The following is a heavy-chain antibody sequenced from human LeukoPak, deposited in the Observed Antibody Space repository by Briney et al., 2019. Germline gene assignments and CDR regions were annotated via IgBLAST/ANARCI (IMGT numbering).Heavy chain of an antibody. D-gene: IGHD3-10*01. Sequence: SETLSLTCTVSGGSISSGGYYWSWIRQHPGKGLEWIGNIYYSGYTYYNPSLKSRVTISVDTSKNHFSLKLSSVTAADTAVYYCARERSSSAWFDPWGQGTLVTVSS. CDR2: IYYSGYT. J-gene: IGHJ5*02. CDR3: ARERSSSAWFDP. V-gene: IGHV4-31*03. CDR1: GGSISSGGYY.